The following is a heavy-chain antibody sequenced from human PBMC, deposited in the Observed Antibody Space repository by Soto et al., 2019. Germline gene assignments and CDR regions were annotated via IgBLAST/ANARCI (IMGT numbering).Heavy chain of an antibody. V-gene: IGHV4-59*01. CDR3: ARDPGSGYYDSSGNSYYYGMDV. CDR1: GGSISSYY. D-gene: IGHD3-22*01. J-gene: IGHJ6*02. CDR2: IYYSGST. Sequence: SETLSLTCTVSGGSISSYYWSWIRQPPGKGLEWIGYIYYSGSTNYNPSLKSRVTISVDTSKNQFSLKLSSVTAADTAVYYCARDPGSGYYDSSGNSYYYGMDVWRQGTTVTVSS.